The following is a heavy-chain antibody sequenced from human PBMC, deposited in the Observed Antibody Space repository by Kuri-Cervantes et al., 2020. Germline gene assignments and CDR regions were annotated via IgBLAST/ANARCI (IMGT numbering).Heavy chain of an antibody. CDR3: ARGSPTLSFDY. Sequence: GESLKISCAASGFTFSSNYMSWVRQAPGKGLEWVAVISYDGSNKYYADSVKGRFTISRDNSKNTLYLQMNSLRAEDTAVYYCARGSPTLSFDYWGQGTLVTVSS. D-gene: IGHD3-16*01. J-gene: IGHJ4*02. CDR2: ISYDGSNK. CDR1: GFTFSSNY. V-gene: IGHV3-30-3*01.